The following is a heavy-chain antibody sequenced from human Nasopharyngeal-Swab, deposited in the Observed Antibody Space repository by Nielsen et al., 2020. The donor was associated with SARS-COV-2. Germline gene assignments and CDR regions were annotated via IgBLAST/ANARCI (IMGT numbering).Heavy chain of an antibody. Sequence: GGSLRLSCAASGFTFTSYAMNWVRHAPGKGLEWVSGMSGRGEKTYYADSVKGRFTVSRDNSKNTLYLQVTSLRVEDTAVYYCARDPIVGSTGWFLDYWGPGTLVTLSS. J-gene: IGHJ4*02. V-gene: IGHV3-23*01. CDR2: MSGRGEKT. CDR1: GFTFTSYA. D-gene: IGHD1-26*01. CDR3: ARDPIVGSTGWFLDY.